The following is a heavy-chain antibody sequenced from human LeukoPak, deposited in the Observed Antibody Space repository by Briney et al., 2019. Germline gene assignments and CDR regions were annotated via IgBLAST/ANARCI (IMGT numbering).Heavy chain of an antibody. CDR3: ARASTTFDD. CDR2: IYTSGST. Sequence: SETLSLTCTVSGGSISSGSYYWSWIRQPAGKGLEWIGRIYTSGSTNYNPSLKSRVTISVDTSKNQFSLKLNSVTAADTAVYFCARASTTFDDWGQGTLVTVSS. D-gene: IGHD1-14*01. V-gene: IGHV4-61*02. CDR1: GGSISSGSYY. J-gene: IGHJ4*02.